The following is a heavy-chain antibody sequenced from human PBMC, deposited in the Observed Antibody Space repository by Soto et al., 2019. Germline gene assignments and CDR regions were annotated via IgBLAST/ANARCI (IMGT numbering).Heavy chain of an antibody. V-gene: IGHV3-15*01. D-gene: IGHD1-26*01. CDR1: GFTFSNAW. CDR2: IKSKTDGGTT. Sequence: GGSLRLSCAASGFTFSNAWMTWVRQAPGKGLEWVGRIKSKTDGGTTDYAAAVKGRFTISRDDSKNTLYLEMNSLRAEDTAVYYCAGGTYYFDYCGQGTLVTVSS. J-gene: IGHJ4*02. CDR3: AGGTYYFDY.